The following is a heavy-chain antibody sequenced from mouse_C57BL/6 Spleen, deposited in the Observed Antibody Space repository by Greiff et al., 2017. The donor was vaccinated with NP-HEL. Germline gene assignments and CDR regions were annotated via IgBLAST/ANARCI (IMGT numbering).Heavy chain of an antibody. CDR2: INPSNGGT. CDR3: ARGGLRREYYFDY. D-gene: IGHD2-4*01. V-gene: IGHV1-53*01. CDR1: GYTFTSYW. Sequence: VQLQQPGTELVKPGASVKLSCKASGYTFTSYWMHWVKQRPGQGLEWLGNINPSNGGTKYNEKVKSKATLTVDKSPSTAYMQLSSLTSEDSAVYYCARGGLRREYYFDYWGQGTTLTVSS. J-gene: IGHJ2*01.